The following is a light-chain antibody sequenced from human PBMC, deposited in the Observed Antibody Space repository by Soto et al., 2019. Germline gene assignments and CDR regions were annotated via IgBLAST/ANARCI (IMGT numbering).Light chain of an antibody. V-gene: IGKV3-20*01. CDR3: QQYDTSSVI. J-gene: IGKJ5*01. CDR2: GAS. Sequence: IVLTQSPGTLSKTPEEKATITCRASQSVSTRYLAWYQQKRGQPPRLLIYGASSRASGIPDRFSGSGSGTDFTLTITRLEPEDFALYYCQQYDTSSVIFGQGTRLEIK. CDR1: QSVSTRY.